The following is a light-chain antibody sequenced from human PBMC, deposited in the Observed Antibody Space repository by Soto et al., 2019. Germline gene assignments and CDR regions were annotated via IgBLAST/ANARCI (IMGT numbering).Light chain of an antibody. J-gene: IGKJ1*01. CDR3: QQYDNLPWT. V-gene: IGKV1-33*01. CDR2: DAS. CDR1: QDISNY. Sequence: DIQMTQSPSSLSASVGDRVTITCQASQDISNYLNWYQQKPGKAPKLLIYDASNSETRVPSRFSGSGSGTDFTFTIISLQPEDSATYYCQQYDNLPWTFGQGTKVEIK.